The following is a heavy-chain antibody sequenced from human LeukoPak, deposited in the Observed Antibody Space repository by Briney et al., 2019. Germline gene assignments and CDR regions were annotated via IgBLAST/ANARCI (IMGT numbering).Heavy chain of an antibody. J-gene: IGHJ4*02. CDR1: GYTFTTYW. Sequence: GESLKISCEGSGYTFTTYWIAWVRQVSGKGLEWMGIIYPDDSGTKYSPSFQGQVTLSADKSISTAYLQWSSLKASDTAMYYCARQSAFDSLPYFDYWGQGTLVTVSS. CDR3: ARQSAFDSLPYFDY. D-gene: IGHD3-22*01. V-gene: IGHV5-51*01. CDR2: IYPDDSGT.